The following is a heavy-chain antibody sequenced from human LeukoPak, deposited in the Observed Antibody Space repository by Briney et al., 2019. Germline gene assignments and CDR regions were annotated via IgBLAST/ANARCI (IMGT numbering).Heavy chain of an antibody. CDR1: GFTFNYAW. CDR3: TTDEDWNYARKDV. V-gene: IGHV3-15*04. J-gene: IGHJ6*02. D-gene: IGHD1-7*01. CDR2: TVSEIDGGTT. Sequence: GGSLRLSCVASGFTFNYAWMSWVRQVPGKGLEWVGQTVSEIDGGTTDYATPVKGRFTISRDDSKSTLYLQMNSLKIEDTAVYYCTTDEDWNYARKDVWGQGATVIVSS.